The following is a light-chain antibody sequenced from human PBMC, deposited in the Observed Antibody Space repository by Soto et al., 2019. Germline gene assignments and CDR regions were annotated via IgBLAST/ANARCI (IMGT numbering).Light chain of an antibody. CDR2: NDN. V-gene: IGLV1-44*01. CDR1: ASNIGENA. J-gene: IGLJ3*02. CDR3: AAWDDNLDGWV. Sequence: QSVLTQPPSASGTPGQRVTISCSGSASNIGENAVTWYQQLPGTAPKVAIYNDNQGPSGVPDRFSGSKSGTSASLAISGLQSEDEADYYCAAWDDNLDGWVFGGGTKLTVL.